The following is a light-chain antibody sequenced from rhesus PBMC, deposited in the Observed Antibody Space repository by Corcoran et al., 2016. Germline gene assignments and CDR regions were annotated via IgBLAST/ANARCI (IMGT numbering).Light chain of an antibody. Sequence: DIQMTQSPSSLSASVGDRVTITCRASENVHNSLNWYQQKPGKAPKLLIYKASTLQSGVQSRFSGSGSGTDYTFTISSLQSEDVATYYCQHNYGTPLTFGGGTKVEIK. V-gene: IGKV1-74*01. J-gene: IGKJ4*01. CDR2: KAS. CDR1: ENVHNS. CDR3: QHNYGTPLT.